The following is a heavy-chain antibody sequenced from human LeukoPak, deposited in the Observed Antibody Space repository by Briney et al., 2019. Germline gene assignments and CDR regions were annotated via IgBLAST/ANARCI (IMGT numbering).Heavy chain of an antibody. Sequence: GGSLRLSCAASGLTFSNYVMSWVRQAPGKGLEWVSALSGSGGSTYYADSVKGRFTISRDNSRNTLYLQMNSLRAEDTAVYYCAKDWARYCSGGSCLRGSYFDYWGQGTLVTVSS. J-gene: IGHJ4*02. V-gene: IGHV3-23*01. CDR1: GLTFSNYV. CDR3: AKDWARYCSGGSCLRGSYFDY. D-gene: IGHD2-15*01. CDR2: LSGSGGST.